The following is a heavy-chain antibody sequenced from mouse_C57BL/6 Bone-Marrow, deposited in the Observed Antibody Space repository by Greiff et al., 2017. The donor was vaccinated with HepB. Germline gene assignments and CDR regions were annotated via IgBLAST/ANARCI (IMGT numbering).Heavy chain of an antibody. CDR2: IYPSDSET. Sequence: VQLQQPGAELVRPGSSVKLSCKASGYTFTSYWMDWVKQRPGQGLEWIGNIYPSDSETHYNQKFKDKATLTVDKSSSTAYMQHSSLTSEDSAVYYCAREDTTVYSYWYFDVWGTGNTVTVSS. D-gene: IGHD1-1*01. V-gene: IGHV1-61*01. CDR3: AREDTTVYSYWYFDV. CDR1: GYTFTSYW. J-gene: IGHJ1*03.